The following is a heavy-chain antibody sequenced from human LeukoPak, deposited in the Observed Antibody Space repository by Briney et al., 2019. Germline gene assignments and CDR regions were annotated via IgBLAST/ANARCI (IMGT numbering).Heavy chain of an antibody. CDR3: AKEWDGSGTRLGWFDP. J-gene: IGHJ5*02. CDR1: GFTFGSYA. CDR2: ISCSGGVT. D-gene: IGHD3-10*01. V-gene: IGHV3-23*01. Sequence: HTGGSLRLSCVGSGFTFGSYAMSWVRQAPGKGLEWVSLISCSGGVTYYADSVRGRFTISKDNSKNTLYLQMNSLRAEDTATYYCAKEWDGSGTRLGWFDPWGQGTLVTVSS.